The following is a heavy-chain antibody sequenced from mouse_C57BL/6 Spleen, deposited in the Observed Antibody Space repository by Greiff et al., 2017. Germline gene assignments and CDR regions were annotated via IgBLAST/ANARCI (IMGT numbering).Heavy chain of an antibody. Sequence: VQLQQSGAELVRPGDSVKMSCTASGFNIKDDYMNWVKQRPEQGLEWIGWIDPENGDTEYASKFQGKATITADTSSNTAYLQLRSLTSEYTAVYYCSTWVGSWGTGTTVTVSS. J-gene: IGHJ1*03. D-gene: IGHD4-1*01. CDR3: STWVGS. CDR1: GFNIKDDY. CDR2: IDPENGDT. V-gene: IGHV14-4*01.